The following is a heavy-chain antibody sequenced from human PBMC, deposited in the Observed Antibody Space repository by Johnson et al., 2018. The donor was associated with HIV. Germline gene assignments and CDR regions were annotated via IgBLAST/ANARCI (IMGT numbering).Heavy chain of an antibody. Sequence: VQLVESGGGLVQPGGSLRLSCVGSGFTFSTNWMHWVRQAPGKGLVWVSRINSDGSSTSYADSVKGRFTISRDNAKNTLSLQMDSLGAEDTAVDFCARVQVLADDVFKIWGQGTMVTVGS. CDR2: INSDGSST. V-gene: IGHV3-74*03. CDR1: GFTFSTNW. D-gene: IGHD3-3*02. J-gene: IGHJ3*02. CDR3: ARVQVLADDVFKI.